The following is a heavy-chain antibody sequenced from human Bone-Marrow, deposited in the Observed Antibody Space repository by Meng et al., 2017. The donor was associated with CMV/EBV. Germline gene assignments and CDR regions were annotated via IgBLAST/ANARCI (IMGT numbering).Heavy chain of an antibody. CDR1: GFSFSSYG. J-gene: IGHJ4*02. D-gene: IGHD3-10*01. CDR3: AKLYYYGSGSNY. CDR2: IRFDGSHK. Sequence: GGSLRLSCAASGFSFSSYGMHWVRRAPGKGLEWLSFIRFDGSHKFYSDSVKGRFTISRDNSNNTVFLQMNSLRVEDTALYYCAKLYYYGSGSNYWGQGLRVTGAS. V-gene: IGHV3-30*02.